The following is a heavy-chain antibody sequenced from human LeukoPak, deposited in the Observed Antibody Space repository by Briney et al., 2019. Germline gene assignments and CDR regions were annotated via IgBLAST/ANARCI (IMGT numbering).Heavy chain of an antibody. CDR3: ARVGIQRGLFDY. Sequence: GGSLRLSCAASGFTFSNAWMTWVRQAPGKGLEWVDRIKSKTDGGTTDYAAPVKGRFTISRGDSKNTLYLQMNSLKTEDTAVYYCARVGIQRGLFDYWGQGTLVTVSS. J-gene: IGHJ4*02. V-gene: IGHV3-15*01. CDR1: GFTFSNAW. D-gene: IGHD1-1*01. CDR2: IKSKTDGGTT.